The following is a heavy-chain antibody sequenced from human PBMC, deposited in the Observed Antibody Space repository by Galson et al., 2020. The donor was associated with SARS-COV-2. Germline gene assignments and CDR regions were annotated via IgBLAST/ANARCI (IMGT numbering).Heavy chain of an antibody. Sequence: SETLSLTCTVSGGSISRSDYYWAWIRQPPGQGLEWIGNIYYTGTTYYNPSLKSRGTMSVDTSKNQFSLRLSSVTAADTAVYYCVRSTSMVRGYAFDIWGQGTRVSVSS. CDR1: GGSISRSDYY. D-gene: IGHD3-10*01. CDR3: VRSTSMVRGYAFDI. V-gene: IGHV4-39*01. CDR2: IYYTGTT. J-gene: IGHJ3*02.